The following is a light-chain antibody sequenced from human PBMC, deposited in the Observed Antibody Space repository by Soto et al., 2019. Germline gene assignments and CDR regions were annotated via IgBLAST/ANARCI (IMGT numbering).Light chain of an antibody. V-gene: IGKV1-5*03. CDR3: HQYHSYSWT. CDR1: RTISSW. J-gene: IGKJ1*01. CDR2: AAS. Sequence: DIQMTQSPSTLSASIGDRLNVTCRASRTISSWLAWYQQKAGQAPKLLIYAASRLQSGVPSRFSGSGSGTDFTLSITSLQPDDFATYYCHQYHSYSWTFGQGTKVDIK.